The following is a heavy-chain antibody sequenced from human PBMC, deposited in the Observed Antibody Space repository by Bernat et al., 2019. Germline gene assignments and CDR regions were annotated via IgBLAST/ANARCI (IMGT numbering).Heavy chain of an antibody. CDR1: GFTFSSYS. CDR2: ISSSSYI. CDR3: ARDYYGSGRRVDY. J-gene: IGHJ4*02. V-gene: IGHV3-21*01. Sequence: EVQLVESGGGLVKPGGSLRLSCAASGFTFSSYSMNWVRQAPGKGLEWVSSISSSSYIYYADSVKGRFTISRDNAKNSLYLQMNSLRAEDTAVYYCARDYYGSGRRVDYWGQGTLVTVSS. D-gene: IGHD3-10*01.